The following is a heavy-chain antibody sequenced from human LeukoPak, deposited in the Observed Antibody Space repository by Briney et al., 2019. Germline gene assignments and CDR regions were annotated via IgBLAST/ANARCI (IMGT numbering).Heavy chain of an antibody. CDR2: INPNSGGT. Sequence: ASVTVSCKASGYTFTVYYMHWVRQAPGQGLEWMGWINPNSGGTNYAQKFQGRVTMTRDTSISTAYMELSRLRSDDTAVYYCARDQAIGGSWYPNFDYWGQGTLVTVSS. J-gene: IGHJ4*02. V-gene: IGHV1-2*02. D-gene: IGHD6-13*01. CDR1: GYTFTVYY. CDR3: ARDQAIGGSWYPNFDY.